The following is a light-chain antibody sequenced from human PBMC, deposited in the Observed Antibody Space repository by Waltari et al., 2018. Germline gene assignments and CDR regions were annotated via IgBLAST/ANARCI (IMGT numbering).Light chain of an antibody. CDR3: QQYYRTPLT. V-gene: IGKV1-NL1*01. CDR2: ETI. CDR1: QDISHS. J-gene: IGKJ3*01. Sequence: DIQLTQSPSSLSASIGDRFTTTCRASQDISHSLAWYQQKPGKAPTLLVYETIRVERGVPPRFSGSGSGTDYTLTIGSLQPGDFATYYCQQYYRTPLTFGPGTKVDIK.